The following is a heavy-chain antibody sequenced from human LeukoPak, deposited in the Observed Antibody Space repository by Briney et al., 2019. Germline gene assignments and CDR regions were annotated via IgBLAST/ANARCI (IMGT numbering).Heavy chain of an antibody. Sequence: SQTLSLTCAISGDSVSSIHTDWNWIRQSPSRGLEWLGRTYYRSKWYDDYAVSVKSRMTITPDTSKNQFSPQLQSVTPDDTAVYFCARAGGGGDFDYWGQGALVTVSS. CDR2: TYYRSKWYD. D-gene: IGHD2-21*01. J-gene: IGHJ4*02. V-gene: IGHV6-1*01. CDR1: GDSVSSIHTD. CDR3: ARAGGGGDFDY.